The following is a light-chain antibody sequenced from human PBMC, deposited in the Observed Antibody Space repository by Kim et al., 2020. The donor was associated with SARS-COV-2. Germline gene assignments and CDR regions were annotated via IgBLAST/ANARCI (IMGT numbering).Light chain of an antibody. V-gene: IGKV1D-12*01. J-gene: IGKJ5*01. CDR2: TAS. CDR3: QQSNSFPIT. Sequence: ASVGDRVTIPCRACQSISTWLAWYQQKPGKAPNLLIYTASILQNGVPSRFSGSGSGTEFSLTISSLQPEDSATYYCQQSNSFPITFGQGTRLEIK. CDR1: QSISTW.